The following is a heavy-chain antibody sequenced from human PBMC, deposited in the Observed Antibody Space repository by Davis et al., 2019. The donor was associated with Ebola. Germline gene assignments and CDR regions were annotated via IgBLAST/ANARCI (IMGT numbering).Heavy chain of an antibody. CDR3: ARDRSSYDSSGYYRWFDP. V-gene: IGHV1-2*02. D-gene: IGHD3-22*01. CDR1: GYTFTVYY. Sequence: AASVKVSCKASGYTFTVYYMHWVRQAPGQGLEWMGWINPNSGGTDYAQKFQGRVTMTRDTSISTAYMELSRLRSDDTAVYYCARDRSSYDSSGYYRWFDPWGQGTLVTVSS. CDR2: INPNSGGT. J-gene: IGHJ5*02.